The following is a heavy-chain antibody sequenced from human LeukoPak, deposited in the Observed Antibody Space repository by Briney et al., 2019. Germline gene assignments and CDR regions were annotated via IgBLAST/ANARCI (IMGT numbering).Heavy chain of an antibody. D-gene: IGHD2-2*01. J-gene: IGHJ4*02. Sequence: SETLSLTCSVPGGSIISYYWSWIRQPPGRGLEWIGHIYHNGTTNYNPSLKSRVTISVHTSTNQLSLRLNSVTAADTAVYYCARGSRWCSSSTCYSFDYWGQGSLVTVSS. V-gene: IGHV4-59*01. CDR3: ARGSRWCSSSTCYSFDY. CDR1: GGSIISYY. CDR2: IYHNGTT.